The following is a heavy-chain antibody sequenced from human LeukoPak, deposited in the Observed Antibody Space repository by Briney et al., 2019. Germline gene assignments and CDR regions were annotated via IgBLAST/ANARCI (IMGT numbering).Heavy chain of an antibody. CDR2: INWNGGST. CDR1: GFSFDDYG. Sequence: PGGSLRLSCAASGFSFDDYGMSWVRQAPGKGLEWVSGINWNGGSTGYADSVKGRFTISRDNSKNTLYLQMNSLRAEDTAVYYCAKKIVANYYDSSGSLDYWGQGTLVTVSS. V-gene: IGHV3-20*04. D-gene: IGHD3-22*01. J-gene: IGHJ4*02. CDR3: AKKIVANYYDSSGSLDY.